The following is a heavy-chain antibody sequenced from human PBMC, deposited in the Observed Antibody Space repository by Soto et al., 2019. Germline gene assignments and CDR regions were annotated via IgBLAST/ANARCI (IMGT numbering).Heavy chain of an antibody. Sequence: SDTLSLTCTVSGGSISSYYWSWIRQPPGKGLEWIGYIYYSGSTNYNPSLKSRVTISVDTSKNQFSLKLSSVTAADTAVYYCASRKQATVTFDYWGQGTLVTSPQ. CDR3: ASRKQATVTFDY. V-gene: IGHV4-59*01. CDR2: IYYSGST. J-gene: IGHJ4*02. CDR1: GGSISSYY. D-gene: IGHD4-17*01.